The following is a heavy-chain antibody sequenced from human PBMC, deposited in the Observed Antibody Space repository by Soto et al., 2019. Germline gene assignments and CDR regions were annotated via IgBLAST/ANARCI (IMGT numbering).Heavy chain of an antibody. CDR3: ARGVTAGVDY. V-gene: IGHV1-8*01. Sequence: QVQLVQSGAEVREPGASVKVSCKASGYSFTSLDINWVRQTTGQGLEWMGWMQPSSGRTGYAQKFQGRVTMTRDTSINPASMELSSITSDDTAFYYCARGVTAGVDYWGQGTLVTVSS. CDR2: MQPSSGRT. CDR1: GYSFTSLD. D-gene: IGHD1-26*01. J-gene: IGHJ4*02.